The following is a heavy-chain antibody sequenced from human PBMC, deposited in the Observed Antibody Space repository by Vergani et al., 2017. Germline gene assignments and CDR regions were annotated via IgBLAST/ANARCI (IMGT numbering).Heavy chain of an antibody. CDR1: GFTFSNAW. CDR3: TTAVRDIVLMVYAPYPEXFDY. J-gene: IGHJ4*02. V-gene: IGHV3-15*07. D-gene: IGHD2-8*01. CDR2: IKSKTDGGTT. Sequence: EVQLVESGGGLVKPGGSLRLSCAASGFTFSNAWMNWVRQAPGKGLEWVGRIKSKTDGGTTDYAAPVKGRFTISRDDSKNTLYLQMNSLKTEDTAVYYCTTAVRDIVLMVYAPYPEXFDYWGQGTLVTVSS.